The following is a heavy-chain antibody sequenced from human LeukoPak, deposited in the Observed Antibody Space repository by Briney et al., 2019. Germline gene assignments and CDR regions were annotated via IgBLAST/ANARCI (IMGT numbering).Heavy chain of an antibody. V-gene: IGHV4-34*01. CDR2: INHSGST. CDR1: GGSFSGYY. J-gene: IGHJ4*02. CDR3: ARGEVAGTSYYFDC. Sequence: SETLSLTCAVYGGSFSGYYWSWIRQPPGKGLEWIGEINHSGSTNYNPPLKSRVTISVDTSKNQFSLKLSSVTAADTAVYYCARGEVAGTSYYFDCWGQGTLVTVSS. D-gene: IGHD6-19*01.